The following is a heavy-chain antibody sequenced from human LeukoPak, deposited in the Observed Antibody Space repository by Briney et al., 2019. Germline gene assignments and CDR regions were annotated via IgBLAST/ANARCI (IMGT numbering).Heavy chain of an antibody. D-gene: IGHD1-26*01. CDR3: AKGGELEAYYFDY. CDR1: GFTFSSYA. CDR2: ISGSGGST. V-gene: IGHV3-23*01. J-gene: IGHJ4*02. Sequence: GGSLRLSCAASGFTFSSYAMSWVREAPGKGLEWVSAISGSGGSTYYADSVKGRFTISRDNSKDTLYLQMNSLRAEDTAVYYCAKGGELEAYYFDYWGQGTLLTVSS.